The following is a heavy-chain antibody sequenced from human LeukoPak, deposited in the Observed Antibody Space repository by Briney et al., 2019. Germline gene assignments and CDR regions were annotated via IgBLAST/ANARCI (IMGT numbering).Heavy chain of an antibody. V-gene: IGHV3-21*01. D-gene: IGHD3-22*01. CDR2: ISSSSSYI. CDR1: GYTFSSYS. Sequence: PGGSLRLSCAASGYTFSSYSMNWVRQAPGKGLEWVSSISSSSSYIYYADSVKGRFTISRDNAKNSLYLQMNSLRAEDTAVYYCARDRAYYYDSSGYPDAFDIWGQGTMVTVSS. CDR3: ARDRAYYYDSSGYPDAFDI. J-gene: IGHJ3*02.